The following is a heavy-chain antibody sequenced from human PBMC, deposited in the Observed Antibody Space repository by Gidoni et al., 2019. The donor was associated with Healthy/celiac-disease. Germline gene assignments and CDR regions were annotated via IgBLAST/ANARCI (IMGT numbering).Heavy chain of an antibody. J-gene: IGHJ4*02. CDR3: ARDRWAGPTLIHLDS. D-gene: IGHD1-1*01. CDR2: ISSNNRVI. Sequence: EVQLVEYGGGLVQPGGSLRLSCEVSGFTLSSYSMNWVRQAPGKGPEWMSSISSNNRVIYYADSVKGRFTISRDNAKNTLHLQMSSLSAEDTAVYYCARDRWAGPTLIHLDSWGQGSLVSVSS. CDR1: GFTLSSYS. V-gene: IGHV3-48*01.